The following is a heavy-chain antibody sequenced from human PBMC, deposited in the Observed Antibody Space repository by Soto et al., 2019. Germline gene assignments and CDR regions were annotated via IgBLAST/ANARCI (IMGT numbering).Heavy chain of an antibody. CDR2: IYHSGST. CDR3: ARDGIAAAGTGRGLDY. Sequence: QVQLQESGPGLVKPSGTLSLTCAVSGGSISSSNWWSWVRQPPGKGLEWIGEIYHSGSTNYNPSLKGRVTISVDKSKNQFSLKLSSVTAADTAVYYCARDGIAAAGTGRGLDYWGQGTLVTVSS. CDR1: GGSISSSNW. V-gene: IGHV4-4*02. J-gene: IGHJ4*02. D-gene: IGHD6-13*01.